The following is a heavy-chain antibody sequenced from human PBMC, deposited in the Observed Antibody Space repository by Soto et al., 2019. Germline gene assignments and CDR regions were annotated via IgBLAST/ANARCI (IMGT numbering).Heavy chain of an antibody. CDR2: ISYDGDNE. Sequence: PGGSLRLSCAASGFTFSNYGMHWVRQAPGKGLEWVAIISYDGDNEYYADSVRGRFTISRDNSKDTLYLQMNRLTPEDTAVYYCVGGSLLHWGQGTPVTVSS. J-gene: IGHJ4*02. CDR3: VGGSLLH. V-gene: IGHV3-30*03. CDR1: GFTFSNYG.